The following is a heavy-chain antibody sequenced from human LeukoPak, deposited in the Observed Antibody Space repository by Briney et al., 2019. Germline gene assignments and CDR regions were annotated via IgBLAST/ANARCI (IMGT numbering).Heavy chain of an antibody. J-gene: IGHJ4*02. V-gene: IGHV1-69*04. Sequence: ASVKVSCKASGYTFTGYYMHWVRPAPGQGVEWRGRIIPILGIANYAQKFQGRVTITADKSTSTAYMELSSLRSEDTAVYYCAREPPERECGGDCYDYWGQGTLVTVSS. CDR2: IIPILGIA. CDR1: GYTFTGYY. CDR3: AREPPERECGGDCYDY. D-gene: IGHD2-21*02.